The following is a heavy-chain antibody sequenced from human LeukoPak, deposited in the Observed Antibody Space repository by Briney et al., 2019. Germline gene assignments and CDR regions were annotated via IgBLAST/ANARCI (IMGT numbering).Heavy chain of an antibody. Sequence: SETLSLTCAVYGGSFSGYYWSWIRQPPGKGLERIGEINHSGSTNYNPSLKSRVTISVDTSKNQFSLKLSSVTAADTAVYYCARGRLIAAVYYYYGMDVWGQGTTVTVS. V-gene: IGHV4-34*01. CDR3: ARGRLIAAVYYYYGMDV. CDR2: INHSGST. J-gene: IGHJ6*02. CDR1: GGSFSGYY. D-gene: IGHD6-13*01.